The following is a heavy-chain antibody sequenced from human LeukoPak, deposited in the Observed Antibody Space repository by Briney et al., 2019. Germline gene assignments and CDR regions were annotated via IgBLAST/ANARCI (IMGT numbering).Heavy chain of an antibody. J-gene: IGHJ5*02. Sequence: SETLSLTCTVSGGSISSSSYYWGWIRQPPGKGLEWIGSIYYSGSTYYNPSLKSRVTISVDTSKNQFFLKLSSVTAADTAVYYCARVKYRSSWYEGDWFDPWGQGTLVTVSS. D-gene: IGHD6-13*01. V-gene: IGHV4-39*07. CDR1: GGSISSSSYY. CDR2: IYYSGST. CDR3: ARVKYRSSWYEGDWFDP.